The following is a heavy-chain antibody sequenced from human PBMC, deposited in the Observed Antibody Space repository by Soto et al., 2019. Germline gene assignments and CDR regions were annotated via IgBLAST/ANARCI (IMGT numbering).Heavy chain of an antibody. CDR1: GYTFYSHS. V-gene: IGHV1-18*01. CDR3: ARGPSDHGFDC. Sequence: GASVKVSCKASGYTFYSHSISWVRQAPGQGLEWMGWISAYNGNTNSAQKLQGRVTMTTDTSTSTAYMELRSLKSDDTAVYYCARGPSDHGFDCWGQGTLVTVSS. CDR2: ISAYNGNT. J-gene: IGHJ4*02.